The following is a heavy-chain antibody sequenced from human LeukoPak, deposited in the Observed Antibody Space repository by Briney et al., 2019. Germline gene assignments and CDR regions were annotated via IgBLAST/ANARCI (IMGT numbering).Heavy chain of an antibody. J-gene: IGHJ3*02. CDR3: AKGLRYFDWSDAFDI. D-gene: IGHD3-9*01. Sequence: GGSLRLSCAASGFTFSSYTMNWVRQAPGKGLEWVSSISSSSSYIYYADSVKGRFTISRDNAKNSLYLQMNSLRAEDTAVYYCAKGLRYFDWSDAFDIWGQGTMVTVSS. CDR2: ISSSSSYI. CDR1: GFTFSSYT. V-gene: IGHV3-21*01.